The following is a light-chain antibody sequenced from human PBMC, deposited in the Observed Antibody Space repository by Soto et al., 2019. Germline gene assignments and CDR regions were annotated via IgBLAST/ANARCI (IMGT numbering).Light chain of an antibody. Sequence: EIVMTQSPATLSVSPGVRATLSCRASQSVTSNLAWYQQKPDQAPRLLIYGASTRATGIPARFSGSGSGTEFTLTISSLQSEDFAVYCCQQYNNWPPTFGQGTRLEIK. J-gene: IGKJ5*01. CDR3: QQYNNWPPT. V-gene: IGKV3-15*01. CDR2: GAS. CDR1: QSVTSN.